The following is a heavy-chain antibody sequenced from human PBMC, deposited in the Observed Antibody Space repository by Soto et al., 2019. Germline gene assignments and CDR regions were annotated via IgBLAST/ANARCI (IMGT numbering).Heavy chain of an antibody. V-gene: IGHV4-39*01. D-gene: IGHD3-3*01. CDR2: IYYSGST. CDR1: GGSICSCTHY. CDR3: ARHQRGGIDFWRGYSWFDP. Sequence: SEPLSVNCRVSGGSICSCTHYWCRIRQPPGKGLEWIGSIYYSGSTYYNPSLKSRVTISVDTSKNQFSLKLSSVTAADTAVYYCARHQRGGIDFWRGYSWFDPWGQGTLVTVSS. J-gene: IGHJ5*02.